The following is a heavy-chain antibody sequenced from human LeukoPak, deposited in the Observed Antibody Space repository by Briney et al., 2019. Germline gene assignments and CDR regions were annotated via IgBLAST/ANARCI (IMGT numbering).Heavy chain of an antibody. D-gene: IGHD5-12*01. V-gene: IGHV3-21*01. CDR3: ARVASRNALDY. CDR1: GFTFSSYS. Sequence: GGSLRLSCAASGFTFSSYSMNWVRQAPGKGLEWVSSISSSSSYIYYADSVKGRLTISRDNAKNSLYLQMNSLRAEDTAVYYCARVASRNALDYWGQGTLVTVSS. J-gene: IGHJ4*02. CDR2: ISSSSSYI.